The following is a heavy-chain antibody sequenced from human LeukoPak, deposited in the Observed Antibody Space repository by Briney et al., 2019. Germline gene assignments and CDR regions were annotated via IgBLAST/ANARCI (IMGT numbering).Heavy chain of an antibody. V-gene: IGHV3-23*01. CDR2: TSGSGRST. Sequence: GGSLRLSCAASGFTFSSFTMSWVRQAPGKGLEWVSATSGSGRSTYYADSVKGRFTISRDNSKNTLYLQMNSLRVEDAAVYYCAKGFHPWGQGTLVTVSS. J-gene: IGHJ5*02. CDR3: AKGFHP. CDR1: GFTFSSFT.